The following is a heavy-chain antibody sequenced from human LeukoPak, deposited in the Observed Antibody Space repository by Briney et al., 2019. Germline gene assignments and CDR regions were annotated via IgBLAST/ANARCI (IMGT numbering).Heavy chain of an antibody. CDR2: ISYTGST. CDR1: GGSISPYF. J-gene: IGHJ5*02. D-gene: IGHD3-10*01. V-gene: IGHV4-59*01. Sequence: SETLCLTCAASGGSISPYFRSWIRQPPGKGLEWIGDISYTGSTIYSPSLKSRVTISVDTSKNQFSLQLTSVTAADTAVYYCARDDYRGVTNFDPWGQGTLVTVSS. CDR3: ARDDYRGVTNFDP.